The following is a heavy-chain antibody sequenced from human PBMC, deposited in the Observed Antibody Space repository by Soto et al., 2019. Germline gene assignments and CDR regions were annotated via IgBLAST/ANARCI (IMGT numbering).Heavy chain of an antibody. Sequence: PSETLSLTCTVSGGSISSGDYYWSWIRQPPGKGLEWIGYIYHSGSTYYNPSLKSRVTISVDTSKNQFSLKLSSVTAADTAVYYCAREGEGTTVYYWGQGTLVTVSS. D-gene: IGHD4-17*01. V-gene: IGHV4-30-4*01. CDR1: GGSISSGDYY. J-gene: IGHJ4*02. CDR3: AREGEGTTVYY. CDR2: IYHSGST.